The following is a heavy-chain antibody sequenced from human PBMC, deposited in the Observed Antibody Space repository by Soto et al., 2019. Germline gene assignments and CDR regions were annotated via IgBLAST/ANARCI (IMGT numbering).Heavy chain of an antibody. CDR1: GFTFSSYG. CDR3: AKDSYYGMDV. J-gene: IGHJ6*02. Sequence: QVQLVESGGGVVQPGRSLRLSCAASGFTFSSYGMHWVRQAPGKGLEWVAVISYDGSNKYYADSVKGRFTISRDNSKNTLYLQMNSLRAEDTAVYYCAKDSYYGMDVWGQGTTVTVSS. V-gene: IGHV3-30*18. CDR2: ISYDGSNK.